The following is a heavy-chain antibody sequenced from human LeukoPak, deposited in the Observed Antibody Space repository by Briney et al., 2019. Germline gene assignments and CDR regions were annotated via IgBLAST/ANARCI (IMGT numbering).Heavy chain of an antibody. Sequence: GGSLRLSCAASGFTFSSYSMNWVRQAPGKGLEWVSYTSSSSITRYYADSVKGRFTISRDNAKNSLYLQMDGLRDEDTAVYYCARDGSGSYGVPYVFDYWGQGTLVTVSS. D-gene: IGHD3-10*01. J-gene: IGHJ4*02. V-gene: IGHV3-48*02. CDR2: TSSSSITR. CDR1: GFTFSSYS. CDR3: ARDGSGSYGVPYVFDY.